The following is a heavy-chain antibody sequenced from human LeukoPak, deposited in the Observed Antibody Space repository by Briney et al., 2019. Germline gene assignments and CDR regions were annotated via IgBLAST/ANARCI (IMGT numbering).Heavy chain of an antibody. CDR3: ARNVAVAAFDY. D-gene: IGHD6-19*01. CDR1: GGSISSYY. CDR2: IYASGST. Sequence: SETLSLTCTVSGGSISSYYWSWIRRPAGKGLERIGRIYASGSTNYNPSLKRRVTISVDTSKNQFSLKLSSVTAADTAVYYCARNVAVAAFDYWGQGTLVTVSS. J-gene: IGHJ4*02. V-gene: IGHV4-4*07.